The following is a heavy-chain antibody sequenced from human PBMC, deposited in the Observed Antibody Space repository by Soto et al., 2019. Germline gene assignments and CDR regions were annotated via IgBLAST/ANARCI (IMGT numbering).Heavy chain of an antibody. V-gene: IGHV5-51*01. D-gene: IGHD6-13*01. CDR2: IYPGDSDT. CDR1: GYSFTSYW. CDR3: ARLQLDSSRLKDV. Sequence: PGESLKISCKGSGYSFTSYWIGWVRQMPGKGLEWMGIIYPGDSDTRYSPSFQGQVAISADKSISTAYLQWSSPKASDTAMYYCARLQLDSSRLKDVWGQGTTVTVSS. J-gene: IGHJ6*02.